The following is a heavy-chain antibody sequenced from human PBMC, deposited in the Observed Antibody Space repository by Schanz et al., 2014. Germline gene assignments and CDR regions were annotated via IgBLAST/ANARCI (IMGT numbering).Heavy chain of an antibody. J-gene: IGHJ4*02. Sequence: QVQLQESGPGLVKPSETLSLTCTVSGGSMSSFYWNWIRQPAGQGLEWIGRISTRGSTNYNPSLRRRVSRPRGTPKPPFSLRLSSRTAADTAVYYCATWRGDDSGGHGQFDYWGQGALVTVSS. CDR2: ISTRGST. V-gene: IGHV4-4*07. CDR1: GGSMSSFY. CDR3: ATWRGDDSGGHGQFDY. D-gene: IGHD3-22*01.